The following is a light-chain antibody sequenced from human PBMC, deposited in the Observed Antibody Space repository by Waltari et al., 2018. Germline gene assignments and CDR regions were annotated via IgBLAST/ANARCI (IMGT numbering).Light chain of an antibody. V-gene: IGLV1-44*01. Sequence: QSVLTQPPSASGTPGQRATISCSGSSSNIGNNPVTWYQHPPGMPPKLLVYNSNPRPSGVPDRFSGSKSDTSASLAISGLQFEDEADYYCAAWDDSLNALLFGGGTKLTVL. CDR1: SSNIGNNP. J-gene: IGLJ2*01. CDR2: NSN. CDR3: AAWDDSLNALL.